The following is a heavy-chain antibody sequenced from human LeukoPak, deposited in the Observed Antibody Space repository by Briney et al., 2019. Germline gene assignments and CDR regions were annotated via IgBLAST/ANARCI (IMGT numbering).Heavy chain of an antibody. J-gene: IGHJ5*02. CDR2: IYHSGST. CDR3: ASEYYDILTGSNWFDP. V-gene: IGHV4-59*12. D-gene: IGHD3-9*01. CDR1: GGSISTYY. Sequence: PSETLSLTCTVSGGSISTYYWNWIRQPPGKGLEWIGYIYHSGSTNYNPSLKSRVTISVDTSKNQFSLKLSSVTAADTAVYYCASEYYDILTGSNWFDPWGQGTLVTVSS.